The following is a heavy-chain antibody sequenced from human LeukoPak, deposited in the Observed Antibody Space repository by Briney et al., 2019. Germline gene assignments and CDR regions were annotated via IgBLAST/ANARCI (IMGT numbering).Heavy chain of an antibody. V-gene: IGHV4-59*08. Sequence: SETLSLTCTVSGGSITNYYWSWIRQPPGKGLEWIGYVYYSGSTSYIPSLESRVTISVDTSKHQFSLRLSSVTAADTAIYYCARHDLGLDRTWDWGQGTLVTVSS. CDR2: VYYSGST. CDR3: ARHDLGLDRTWD. CDR1: GGSITNYY. D-gene: IGHD3/OR15-3a*01. J-gene: IGHJ4*02.